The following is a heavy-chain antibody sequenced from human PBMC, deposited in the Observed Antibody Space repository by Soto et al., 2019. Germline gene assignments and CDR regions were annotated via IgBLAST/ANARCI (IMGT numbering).Heavy chain of an antibody. Sequence: GGSLRLSCAASGFTFSSYWMSWVRQAPGKGLEWVANIKQDGSEKYYVDSVKGRFTISRDNAKNSLYLQMNSLRAEDTAVYYCARVGSSYYSYGMDAWGQGTTVTVSS. D-gene: IGHD2-15*01. J-gene: IGHJ6*02. CDR1: GFTFSSYW. V-gene: IGHV3-7*03. CDR2: IKQDGSEK. CDR3: ARVGSSYYSYGMDA.